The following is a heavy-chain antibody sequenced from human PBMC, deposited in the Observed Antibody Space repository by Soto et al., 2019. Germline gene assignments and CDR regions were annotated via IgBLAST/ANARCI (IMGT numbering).Heavy chain of an antibody. CDR1: GFTFSSYA. Sequence: EVQLLESGGGLVQPGGSLRLSCAASGFTFSSYAMSWVRQAPGKGLEWVSYIGGSGDVIHYADSVKGRFTISRDNAKNSLYLQLNSLRDEDTAVYYCARREVVPSYYYAVDVWGQGTTVTVSS. J-gene: IGHJ6*02. CDR2: IGGSGDVI. CDR3: ARREVVPSYYYAVDV. D-gene: IGHD2-21*01. V-gene: IGHV3-48*02.